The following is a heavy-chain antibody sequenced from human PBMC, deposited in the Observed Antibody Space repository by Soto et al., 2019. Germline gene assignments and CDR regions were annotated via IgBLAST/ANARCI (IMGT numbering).Heavy chain of an antibody. CDR2: IGISGDT. J-gene: IGHJ4*02. CDR1: GLTFSKFD. CDR3: ARGQEVGAHFFDS. D-gene: IGHD2-15*01. Sequence: PGGSLRLSCGASGLTFSKFDMHWVRQPTGKGLEWVSTIGISGDTYYAVSVKGRFTISRDNAKNSLSLQMNSLRAGDTALYFCARGQEVGAHFFDSWGQGTQVTVSS. V-gene: IGHV3-13*04.